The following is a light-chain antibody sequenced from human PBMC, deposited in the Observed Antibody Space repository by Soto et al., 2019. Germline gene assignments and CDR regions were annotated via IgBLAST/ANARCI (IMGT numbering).Light chain of an antibody. CDR3: QQYNNWWT. J-gene: IGKJ1*01. CDR1: QSVSNN. Sequence: EIVMTQSPATLSVSPGERATLSCRASQSVSNNLAWYQKKPGQAPSLLIYGASTRATGIPARFSGGGSGTEFTLTISSRLSEDLAVYYCQQYNNWWTFGQGTRVEIK. CDR2: GAS. V-gene: IGKV3-15*01.